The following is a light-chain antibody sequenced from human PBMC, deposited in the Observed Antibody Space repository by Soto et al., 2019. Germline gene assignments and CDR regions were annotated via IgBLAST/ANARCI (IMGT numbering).Light chain of an antibody. CDR2: KAS. Sequence: DIQMTQSPSTLSASVGDRVTITCRASQSISTWLAWYQQKPGKAPKLLIYKASSLEGGVPSRFSGIGSGTEYNITISSLQPDDFATYYCQQYNTYPLTFGGGTTVELK. CDR1: QSISTW. CDR3: QQYNTYPLT. V-gene: IGKV1-5*03. J-gene: IGKJ4*01.